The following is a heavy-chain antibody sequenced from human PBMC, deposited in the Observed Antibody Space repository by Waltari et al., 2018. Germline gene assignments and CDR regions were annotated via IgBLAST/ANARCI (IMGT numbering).Heavy chain of an antibody. CDR1: GFTFSSNW. CDR3: ATLAALWFWESIPFDS. D-gene: IGHD3-10*01. J-gene: IGHJ4*02. CDR2: IKQDGSHK. V-gene: IGHV3-7*01. Sequence: EVQLVESGGGLVQPGGSLRLSCVASGFTFSSNWMSWVRQAPGKGLEWVANIKQDGSHKYYVDSVKGRFTISRDNAKKSLYLQMSSLRPEDTAVYYCATLAALWFWESIPFDSWGQGTLVTVSS.